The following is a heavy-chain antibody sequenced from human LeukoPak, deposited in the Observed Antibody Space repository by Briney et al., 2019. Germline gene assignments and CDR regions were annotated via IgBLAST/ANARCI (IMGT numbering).Heavy chain of an antibody. Sequence: PGGSLRLSCAASGFTFSSYSMNWVRQAPGKGLEWVSSISSSSSYIYYADSVKGRFTISRDNAKNSLYLQMNSLRAEDTAVYYCARALIVVPGGNAFDIWGQGTMVTVSS. CDR3: ARALIVVPGGNAFDI. CDR1: GFTFSSYS. V-gene: IGHV3-21*01. CDR2: ISSSSSYI. D-gene: IGHD2-2*01. J-gene: IGHJ3*02.